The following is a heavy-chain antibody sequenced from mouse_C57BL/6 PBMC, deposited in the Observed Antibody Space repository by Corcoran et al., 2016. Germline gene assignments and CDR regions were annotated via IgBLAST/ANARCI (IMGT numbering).Heavy chain of an antibody. Sequence: QVQLQQSGAELARPGASVKLSCKASGYTFTSYGISWVKQRTGQGLEWIGEIYPRSGNTYYNEKFKGKATLTADKSSSTAYMELRSLTSEDSAVYFCARKRNLGYYFDYWGQGTTLTVSS. J-gene: IGHJ2*01. D-gene: IGHD3-3*01. CDR2: IYPRSGNT. CDR3: ARKRNLGYYFDY. CDR1: GYTFTSYG. V-gene: IGHV1-81*01.